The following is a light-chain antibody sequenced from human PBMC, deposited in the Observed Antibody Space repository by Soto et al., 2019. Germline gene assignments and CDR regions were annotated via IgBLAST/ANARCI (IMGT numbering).Light chain of an antibody. Sequence: EIVLTQSPGTLSWSAGERATLSCRASQSVSSSYLAWYQQKPGQAPRRLIYGASSRATGIPDRFSGSGSGTDFTLTISRLEPEDFAVYYCQQYGSSPGTFGQGTKLEIK. CDR2: GAS. CDR3: QQYGSSPGT. CDR1: QSVSSSY. V-gene: IGKV3-20*01. J-gene: IGKJ2*01.